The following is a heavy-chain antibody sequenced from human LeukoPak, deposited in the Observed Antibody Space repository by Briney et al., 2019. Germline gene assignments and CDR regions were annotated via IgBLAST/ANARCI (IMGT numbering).Heavy chain of an antibody. Sequence: GGSLRLSCAASGFSFSSYSMNWARQSPGKGLEWDSYISSSSSTISYADSVKGRFTISRDNAKNSLYLQMNSLRAEDTAVYYCARDSTPSLIGRSTGATHFDYWGQGTLVTVSS. CDR2: ISSSSSTI. CDR1: GFSFSSYS. CDR3: ARDSTPSLIGRSTGATHFDY. J-gene: IGHJ4*02. V-gene: IGHV3-48*01. D-gene: IGHD1-26*01.